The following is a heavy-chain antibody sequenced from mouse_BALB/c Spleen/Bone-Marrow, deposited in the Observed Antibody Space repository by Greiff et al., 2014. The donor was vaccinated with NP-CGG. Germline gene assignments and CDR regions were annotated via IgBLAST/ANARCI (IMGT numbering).Heavy chain of an antibody. CDR3: ARDNYCGSSYIWYFDV. D-gene: IGHD1-1*01. Sequence: EVQRVESGGGLVQPGGSLRLSCATSGFIFTDYYMSWVRQPPGKALEWLGFIRNKANGYTTEYSVSVKGRFTISRDNSQSILYLQMNALRAEDSATYYCARDNYCGSSYIWYFDVWGAGTTVTVSS. CDR2: IRNKANGYTT. V-gene: IGHV7-3*02. CDR1: GFIFTDYY. J-gene: IGHJ1*01.